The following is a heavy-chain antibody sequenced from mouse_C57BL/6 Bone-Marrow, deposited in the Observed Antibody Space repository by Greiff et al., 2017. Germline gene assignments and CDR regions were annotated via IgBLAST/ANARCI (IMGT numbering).Heavy chain of an antibody. J-gene: IGHJ2*01. CDR1: GYIFTEYT. CDR2: FYPGSGSI. D-gene: IGHD2-14*01. CDR3: ARHDRYYKYEGYFDY. Sequence: VQLQQSGAELVKPGASVKLSCKASGYIFTEYTIHWVKQRSGQGLEWIGWFYPGSGSIKYNERFKDKATLTAEKSSNTVYMELSRLTSEDSAVYVYARHDRYYKYEGYFDYGGQGTTLTVSS. V-gene: IGHV1-62-2*01.